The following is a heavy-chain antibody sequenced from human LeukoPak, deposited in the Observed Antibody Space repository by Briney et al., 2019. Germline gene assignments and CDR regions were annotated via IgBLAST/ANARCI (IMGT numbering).Heavy chain of an antibody. V-gene: IGHV3-30*04. Sequence: GGCLRLSCAASGLTFRAYAMHWVRQAPGQGLEWVAVMSDDGSRTYTADSVKGRITISRDNSEDTVYLHMNILRPEDTAVYYCARDAQDYFDSTTSFDYWGQGTLLTESS. CDR3: ARDAQDYFDSTTSFDY. CDR2: MSDDGSRT. J-gene: IGHJ4*02. D-gene: IGHD2/OR15-2a*01. CDR1: GLTFRAYA.